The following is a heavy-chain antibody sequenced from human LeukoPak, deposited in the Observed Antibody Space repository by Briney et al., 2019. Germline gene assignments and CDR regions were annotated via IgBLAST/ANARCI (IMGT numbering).Heavy chain of an antibody. J-gene: IGHJ4*02. CDR2: IYYSGST. CDR1: GGSINSYY. V-gene: IGHV4-59*01. Sequence: QVQLQESGPGLVKPSETLSLTCTVSGGSINSYYWSWIRQPPGGRLGWSGYIYYSGSTNYNPSLKSRVTISVDTSKNQFSLKLSSVTAADTAVYYCASSNPWSGGWVDYWGQGTLVTVSS. D-gene: IGHD6-19*01. CDR3: ASSNPWSGGWVDY.